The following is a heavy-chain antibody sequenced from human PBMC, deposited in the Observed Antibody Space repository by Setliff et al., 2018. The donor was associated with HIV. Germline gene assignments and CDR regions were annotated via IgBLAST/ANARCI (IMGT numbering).Heavy chain of an antibody. D-gene: IGHD3-22*01. Sequence: SETLSLTCTASGASILSSGGFFWGWIRQPPGRGLEWLGTVYFLGNTYLNPSLKSRVAVSVDTSKNHFSLRLTSVTAADTAVYYCARAPANYHDSSGFYFGGDYYFDFWGQGTLVTVS. CDR3: ARAPANYHDSSGFYFGGDYYFDF. CDR2: VYFLGNT. J-gene: IGHJ4*02. V-gene: IGHV4-39*02. CDR1: GASILSSGGFF.